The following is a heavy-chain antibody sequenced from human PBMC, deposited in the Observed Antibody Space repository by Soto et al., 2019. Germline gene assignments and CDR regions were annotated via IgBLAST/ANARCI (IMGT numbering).Heavy chain of an antibody. V-gene: IGHV3-33*01. D-gene: IGHD2-15*01. J-gene: IGHJ3*02. CDR3: ARDWCTGDSCYCRFDS. CDR1: GFPFSSYR. CDR2: IWYDGSNK. Sequence: GGSLRLSCAASGFPFSSYRMHWVRQAPGKGLEGVAVIWYDGSNKYYLDSVKGRFTISRDNSKNKLYLQMNSLRAEDTAVYYCARDWCTGDSCYCRFDSWGQGTMVTVSS.